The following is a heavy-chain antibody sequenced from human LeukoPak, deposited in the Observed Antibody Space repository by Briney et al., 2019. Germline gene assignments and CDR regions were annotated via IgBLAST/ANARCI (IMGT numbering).Heavy chain of an antibody. CDR2: IYYSGSA. CDR3: ARDPEFGGVIAFDY. D-gene: IGHD3-16*02. V-gene: IGHV4-39*07. J-gene: IGHJ4*02. CDR1: SGSISTSNSY. Sequence: TSETLSLTCTVSSGSISTSNSYWGWIRQAPGKGLRWIGSIYYSGSAYYNPSLKSRVTISVDTSKNQFSLKLTSVTAADTAVYYCARDPEFGGVIAFDYWGQGTLVTVSS.